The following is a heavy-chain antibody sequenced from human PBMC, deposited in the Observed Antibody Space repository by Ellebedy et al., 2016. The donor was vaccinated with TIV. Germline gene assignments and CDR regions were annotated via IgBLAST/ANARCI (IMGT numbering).Heavy chain of an antibody. V-gene: IGHV4-30-4*01. CDR1: GGSFTSGDYY. Sequence: SETLSLTXTVSGGSFTSGDYYWTWIRQPPGKGLEWIGYIYYSGATYYNPSLRSRITISVDTSRNQFSLKLSSVTAADTAVYYCARVRYSGNYYPYFDYWGQGTLVTVSS. CDR3: ARVRYSGNYYPYFDY. J-gene: IGHJ4*02. D-gene: IGHD1-26*01. CDR2: IYYSGAT.